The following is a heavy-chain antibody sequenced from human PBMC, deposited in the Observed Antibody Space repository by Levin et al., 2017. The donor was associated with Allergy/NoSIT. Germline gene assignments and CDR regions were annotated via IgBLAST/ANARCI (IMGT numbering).Heavy chain of an antibody. CDR2: ISYDGSNE. CDR3: AKVITYYYDWGSGEDAFDI. Sequence: GGSLRLSCAASGFTFSSYGLHWVRQAPGRGLEWVALISYDGSNEYYADSVKGRFTISRDNSKNTLYLQMNSLRAEDTAIYYCAKVITYYYDWGSGEDAFDIWGQGTMVTVSS. CDR1: GFTFSSYG. J-gene: IGHJ3*02. D-gene: IGHD3-10*01. V-gene: IGHV3-30*18.